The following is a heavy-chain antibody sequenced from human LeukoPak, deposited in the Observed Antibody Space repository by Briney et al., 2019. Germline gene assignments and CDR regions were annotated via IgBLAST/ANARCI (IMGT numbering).Heavy chain of an antibody. Sequence: PSETLSLTCTVSGSISSYYWSWFRQPPGKGLKWFGYFYTSGSTNYNPSLNRRVTLSLDTPKNKLSMYLRAVTAAGTPAYYSVQQKCTSTSCITKNAFDTWGQGTMVTVSS. CDR2: FYTSGST. D-gene: IGHD2-2*01. CDR1: GSISSYY. CDR3: VQQKCTSTSCITKNAFDT. J-gene: IGHJ3*02. V-gene: IGHV4-4*08.